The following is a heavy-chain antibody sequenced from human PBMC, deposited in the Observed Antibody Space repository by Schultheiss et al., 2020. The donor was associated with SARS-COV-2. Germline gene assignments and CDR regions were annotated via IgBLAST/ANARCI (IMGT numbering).Heavy chain of an antibody. CDR3: ATAKGPGYYGMDV. CDR1: GYTFTSYY. D-gene: IGHD3-10*01. V-gene: IGHV1-46*01. J-gene: IGHJ6*02. Sequence: GESLKISCKASGYTFTSYYMHWVRQAPGQGLEWMGIINPSGGSTSYAQKFQGRVTMTEDTSTDTAYMELSSLRSEDTAVYYCATAKGPGYYGMDVWGQGTTVTVSS. CDR2: INPSGGST.